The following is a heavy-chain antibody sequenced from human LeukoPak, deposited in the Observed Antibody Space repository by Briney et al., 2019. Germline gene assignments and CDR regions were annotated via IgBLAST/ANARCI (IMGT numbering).Heavy chain of an antibody. D-gene: IGHD5-18*01. CDR2: INSDGSST. J-gene: IGHJ4*02. V-gene: IGHV3-74*01. CDR1: GFTFSSYW. Sequence: GGSLRLSCAASGFTFSSYWMHWVRQAPGKGLVWVSRINSDGSSTSYADSVKGRFTISRDNAKNTLYLQMNSLRAEDTAVYYCAREIFGYSYGGFDYWGQGTLVTVSS. CDR3: AREIFGYSYGGFDY.